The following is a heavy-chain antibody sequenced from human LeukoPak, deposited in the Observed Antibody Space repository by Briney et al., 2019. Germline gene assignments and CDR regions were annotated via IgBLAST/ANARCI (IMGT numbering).Heavy chain of an antibody. CDR1: GFTFSSYR. Sequence: PGGSLKISCAASGFTFSSYRMDWVRQAPGKGLEWVGVIWYDGSNKYYADSVKGRFTISRDNSKNTLYLQMNSLRAEDTAVYYCARDADIVALGYFDYWGQGTLVTVSS. D-gene: IGHD5-12*01. CDR2: IWYDGSNK. V-gene: IGHV3-33*08. J-gene: IGHJ4*02. CDR3: ARDADIVALGYFDY.